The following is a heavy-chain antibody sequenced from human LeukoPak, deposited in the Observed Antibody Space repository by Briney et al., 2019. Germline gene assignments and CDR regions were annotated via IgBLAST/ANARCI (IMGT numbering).Heavy chain of an antibody. Sequence: KPSETLSLTCTVSGGSVSSGSYYWSWIRQPPGKGLEWIGYIYYSGSTNYNPSLKSRVTISVDTSKNQFSLKLSSVTAADTAVYYCARRNPTFLSSIWYRDAFDIWGQGTMVTVSS. CDR3: ARRNPTFLSSIWYRDAFDI. J-gene: IGHJ3*02. V-gene: IGHV4-61*01. D-gene: IGHD6-13*01. CDR1: GGSVSSGSYY. CDR2: IYYSGST.